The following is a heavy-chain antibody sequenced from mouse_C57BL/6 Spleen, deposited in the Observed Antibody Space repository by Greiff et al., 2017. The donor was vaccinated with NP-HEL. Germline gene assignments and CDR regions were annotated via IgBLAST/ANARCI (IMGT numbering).Heavy chain of an antibody. V-gene: IGHV5-4*01. CDR3: AREGNYGSSLLAMDY. CDR2: ISDGGSYT. CDR1: GFTFSSYA. D-gene: IGHD1-1*01. J-gene: IGHJ4*01. Sequence: EVHLVESGGGLVKPGGSLKLSCAASGFTFSSYAMSWVRQTPEKRLEWVATISDGGSYTYYPDNVKGRFTISRDNAKNNLYLQMSHLKSEDTAMYYCAREGNYGSSLLAMDYWGQGTSVTVSS.